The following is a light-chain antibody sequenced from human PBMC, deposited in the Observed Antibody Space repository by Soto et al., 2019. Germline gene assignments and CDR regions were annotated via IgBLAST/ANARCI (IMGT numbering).Light chain of an antibody. J-gene: IGLJ1*01. V-gene: IGLV2-11*01. Sequence: QSALTQPRSVSGSPGQSVTISCTGTSSDVGDYNYVSWYQQYPGKAPKLMIYDVSKRPSGVPDRFSGSKSGNTASLTISGLQDEDEADYYCFSYAGSYTPYVFGTGTKLTVL. CDR3: FSYAGSYTPYV. CDR2: DVS. CDR1: SSDVGDYNY.